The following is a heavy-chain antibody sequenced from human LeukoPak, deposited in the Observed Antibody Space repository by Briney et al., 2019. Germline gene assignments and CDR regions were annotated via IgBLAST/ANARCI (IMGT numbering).Heavy chain of an antibody. J-gene: IGHJ4*02. Sequence: GGSLRLSCAASGFTLKNYGMSWVRQAPGKGLEWVSTFSVSGGSTYYADSVKGRFTISRDNSKNTLYLQMTSLRAEDTALYYCAKDLEPYYYGSGSLDYWGQGTLVTVSS. D-gene: IGHD3-10*01. CDR1: GFTLKNYG. CDR3: AKDLEPYYYGSGSLDY. V-gene: IGHV3-23*01. CDR2: FSVSGGST.